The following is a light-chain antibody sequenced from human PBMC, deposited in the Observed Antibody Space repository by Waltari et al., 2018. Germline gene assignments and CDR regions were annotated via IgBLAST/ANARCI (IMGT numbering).Light chain of an antibody. CDR1: QGISNY. CDR3: QQLNSYPLT. CDR2: SAS. Sequence: DIQLTQSPSFLSASVRDRVTITFRASQGISNYLAWYHQKPGKAPKLLIYSASTLQSGVPSRFSGSGSGTEFSLTISSLQPEDFATYYCQQLNSYPLTFGGGTKVEIK. J-gene: IGKJ4*01. V-gene: IGKV1-9*01.